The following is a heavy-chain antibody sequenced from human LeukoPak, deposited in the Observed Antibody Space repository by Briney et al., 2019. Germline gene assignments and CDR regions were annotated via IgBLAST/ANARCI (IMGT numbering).Heavy chain of an antibody. Sequence: GGSLRLSCAASGFTFSNFWMTWVRQAPGKGLEWVANVKQDGSEKSCVDSVKGRFTISRDNAKNSLYLQMNSLRVEDTAVYYCARGRGDSSSWYFDYWGQGTLVTASS. J-gene: IGHJ4*02. CDR1: GFTFSNFW. CDR3: ARGRGDSSSWYFDY. V-gene: IGHV3-7*01. D-gene: IGHD6-13*01. CDR2: VKQDGSEK.